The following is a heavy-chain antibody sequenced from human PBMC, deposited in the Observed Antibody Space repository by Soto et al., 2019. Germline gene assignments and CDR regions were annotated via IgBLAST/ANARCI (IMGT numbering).Heavy chain of an antibody. D-gene: IGHD3-10*01. CDR1: GGSISSYY. V-gene: IGHV4-59*08. Sequence: SETLSLTCTVSGGSISSYYWSWIRQPPGKGLEWIGYIYYSGSTNYNPSLKSRVTLSVDTSKNQFSLKLSSVTAADTAVYYCARSPYYGSGSPMGLDPWGQGTLVTVSS. J-gene: IGHJ5*02. CDR3: ARSPYYGSGSPMGLDP. CDR2: IYYSGST.